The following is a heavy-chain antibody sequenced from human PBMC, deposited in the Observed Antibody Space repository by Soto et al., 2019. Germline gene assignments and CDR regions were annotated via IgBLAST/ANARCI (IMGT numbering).Heavy chain of an antibody. D-gene: IGHD1-26*01. CDR2: IIPIFGTA. CDR3: ARAAVGGTRYYYYGMDV. CDR1: GGTFSSYA. V-gene: IGHV1-69*12. J-gene: IGHJ6*02. Sequence: QVQLVQSGAEVKKPGSSVKVSCKASGGTFSSYAISWVRQAPGQGLEWMGGIIPIFGTANYAQKFQGRVTITADEATRTAYVELRSLRSEDAAVYYCARAAVGGTRYYYYGMDVWGQGNTVTVS.